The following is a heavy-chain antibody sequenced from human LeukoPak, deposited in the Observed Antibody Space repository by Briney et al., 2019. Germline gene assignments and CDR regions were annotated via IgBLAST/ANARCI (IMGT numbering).Heavy chain of an antibody. J-gene: IGHJ4*02. V-gene: IGHV4-39*07. D-gene: IGHD4-23*01. CDR2: IFYSGTT. CDR1: GGSISSSSYY. Sequence: SETLSLTCTVSGGSISSSSYYWGWIRQPPGKGLEWIGNIFYSGTTYYNPSLKSRVTISVDTSKNQFSLKLSSVTAADTAVYYCARDHRYGANALTAYWGQGTLVTVSS. CDR3: ARDHRYGANALTAY.